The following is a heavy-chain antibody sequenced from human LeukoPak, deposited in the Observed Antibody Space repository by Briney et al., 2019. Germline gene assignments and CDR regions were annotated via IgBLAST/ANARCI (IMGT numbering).Heavy chain of an antibody. V-gene: IGHV3-73*01. D-gene: IGHD6-13*01. CDR2: IRSKANSYAT. CDR1: GFTFSGSA. J-gene: IGHJ6*03. Sequence: GGSLRLSCAASGFTFSGSAMHWVRQASGKGLEWVGRIRSKANSYATAYAASVKGRFTISRDDSKNTAYLQMNSLRAEDTAVYYCAKTYHSSRAHFYYYYYMDVWGKGTTVTISS. CDR3: AKTYHSSRAHFYYYYYMDV.